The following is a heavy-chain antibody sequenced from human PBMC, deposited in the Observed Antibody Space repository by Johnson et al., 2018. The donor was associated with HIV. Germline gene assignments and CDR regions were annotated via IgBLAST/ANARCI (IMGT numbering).Heavy chain of an antibody. CDR3: ARGHMVRGVTHAFDI. V-gene: IGHV3-64*01. CDR2: ISSNGGST. Sequence: VQLVESGGGLVQPGGSLRLSCAASGFTLSSYGMHWVRQAPGKGLEYVSAISSNGGSTYYANSVKGRFTISRDNSKNTLYLQMNSLRAEDTAVYYCARGHMVRGVTHAFDIWGQGTMVTVSS. CDR1: GFTLSSYG. J-gene: IGHJ3*02. D-gene: IGHD3-10*01.